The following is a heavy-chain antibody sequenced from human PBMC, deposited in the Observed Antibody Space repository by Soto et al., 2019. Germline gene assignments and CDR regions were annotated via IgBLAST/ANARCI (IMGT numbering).Heavy chain of an antibody. CDR2: IYYSGST. CDR3: ARDRGAAAGPSFDY. V-gene: IGHV4-59*01. CDR1: GGSISSYY. J-gene: IGHJ4*02. Sequence: PSETLSLTCTVSGGSISSYYWSWIRQPPGKGLEWIGYIYYSGSTNYNPSLKSRVTISVDTSKNQFSLKLSSVTAADTAVYYCARDRGAAAGPSFDYWGQGTLVTVS. D-gene: IGHD6-13*01.